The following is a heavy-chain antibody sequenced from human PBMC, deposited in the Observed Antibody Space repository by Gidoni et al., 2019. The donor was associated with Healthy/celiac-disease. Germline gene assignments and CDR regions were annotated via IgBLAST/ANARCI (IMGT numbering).Heavy chain of an antibody. D-gene: IGHD4-17*01. CDR2: IKSKTDGGTT. CDR1: GFPFSNAW. V-gene: IGHV3-15*01. J-gene: IGHJ4*02. Sequence: EVQLVESGGGLVTPGGSLRLSCAASGFPFSNAWMSWVRQAPGKGLEWVGRIKSKTDGGTTDYAAPVKGRFTISRDDSKNTLYLQMNSLKTEDTAVYYCTTGGYYDYGDYRVSYWGQGTLVTVSS. CDR3: TTGGYYDYGDYRVSY.